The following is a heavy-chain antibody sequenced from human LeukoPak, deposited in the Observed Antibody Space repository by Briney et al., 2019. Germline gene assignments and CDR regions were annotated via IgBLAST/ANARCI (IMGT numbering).Heavy chain of an antibody. CDR3: ANPREGNFDY. CDR1: GGSFSGYY. V-gene: IGHV4-34*01. J-gene: IGHJ4*02. Sequence: PSETLSLTCAVYGGSFSGYYWSWIRQPPGKGLEWIGEINHSGSTNYNPSLKSRVTISVDTSKNQFSLKLSSVTAADTAVYYCANPREGNFDYWGQGTLVTVSS. CDR2: INHSGST.